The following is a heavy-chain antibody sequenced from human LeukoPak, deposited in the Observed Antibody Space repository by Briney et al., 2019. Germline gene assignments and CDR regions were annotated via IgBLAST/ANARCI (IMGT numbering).Heavy chain of an antibody. D-gene: IGHD2-2*01. V-gene: IGHV3-30*03. CDR3: VRDKRRFCYANNEYYFDL. CDR2: ISYDGGNK. CDR1: GFTFSDHL. Sequence: GGSLRLSCAASGFTFSDHLMHWVRQAPSKGLEWVAIISYDGGNKYYGDSVKGRFTISRDNSKNTLYLQMNSLSTEDTALYYCVRDKRRFCYANNEYYFDLWGQGTLVTVSS. J-gene: IGHJ4*02.